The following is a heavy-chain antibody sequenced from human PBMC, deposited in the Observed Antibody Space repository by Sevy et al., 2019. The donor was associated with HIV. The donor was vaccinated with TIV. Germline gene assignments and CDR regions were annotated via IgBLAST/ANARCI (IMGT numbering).Heavy chain of an antibody. CDR1: GFSFSDYY. D-gene: IGHD1-1*01. CDR3: ARERNTYGQGYFDY. Sequence: GGSLRLSCAVSGFSFSDYYMSWIRRAPGKGLEWVSDISSRSTYIKYADSVKGRFTISRDNAKNSLSLQMNSLRADDTAVYYCARERNTYGQGYFDYWGQGTLVTVSS. CDR2: ISSRSTYI. V-gene: IGHV3-11*06. J-gene: IGHJ4*02.